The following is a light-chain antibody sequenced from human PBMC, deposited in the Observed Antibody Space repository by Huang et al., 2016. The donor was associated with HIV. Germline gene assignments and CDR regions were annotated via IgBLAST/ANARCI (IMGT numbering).Light chain of an antibody. CDR1: QSVSSS. Sequence: EIVLTQSPATLSLSPGERATLSCRASQSVSSSIAWYQQTPGQAPTLLLYGASHRATGIPARFSGSGSGTDFTLTISSLEPEDFAVYYCQQRANWPAGFGQGTKVEIK. V-gene: IGKV3-11*01. J-gene: IGKJ1*01. CDR3: QQRANWPAG. CDR2: GAS.